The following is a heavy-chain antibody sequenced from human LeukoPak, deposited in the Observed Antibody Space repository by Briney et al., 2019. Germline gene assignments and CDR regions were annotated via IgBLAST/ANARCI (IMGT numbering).Heavy chain of an antibody. V-gene: IGHV4-4*02. CDR1: GGSISSSNW. CDR2: IYHSGST. D-gene: IGHD6-13*01. Sequence: SETLCLTCAVSGGSISSSNWWSWVRQPPVKGLEWIGEIYHSGSTNYNPSLKSRVTISVDKSKNQFSLKLSSVTAADTAVYYCARIQVGAIAAAGLNWFDPWGQGTLVTASS. CDR3: ARIQVGAIAAAGLNWFDP. J-gene: IGHJ5*02.